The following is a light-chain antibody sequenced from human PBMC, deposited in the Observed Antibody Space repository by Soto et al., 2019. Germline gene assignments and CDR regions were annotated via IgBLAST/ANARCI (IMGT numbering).Light chain of an antibody. Sequence: QSVLTQPPSASSSPGQSVTISCTGTTSDVGGYNYVSWYQQYPGEAPKLMIYEVSKRPSGVPDRFSGSKSGDTASLTVSGLQAEDEADYYCSSFAGSNIYVFGTGTKVTVL. V-gene: IGLV2-8*02. CDR3: SSFAGSNIYV. CDR2: EVS. J-gene: IGLJ1*01. CDR1: TSDVGGYNY.